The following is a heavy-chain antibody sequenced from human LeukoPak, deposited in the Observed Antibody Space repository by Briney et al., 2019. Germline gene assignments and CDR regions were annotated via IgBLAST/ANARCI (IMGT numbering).Heavy chain of an antibody. CDR2: IYYSGST. J-gene: IGHJ5*02. Sequence: SETLSLTCTVSGGSISSYYWSWIRQPPGKRLEWIGYIYYSGSTNYNPSLKSRVTISVDTSKNQFSLKLSSVTAADTAVYYCARVSTVTTSGWFDPWGQGTLVTVSS. V-gene: IGHV4-59*01. CDR3: ARVSTVTTSGWFDP. D-gene: IGHD4-11*01. CDR1: GGSISSYY.